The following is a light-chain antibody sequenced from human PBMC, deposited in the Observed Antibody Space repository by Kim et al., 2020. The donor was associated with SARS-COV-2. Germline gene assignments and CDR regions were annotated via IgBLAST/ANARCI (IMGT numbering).Light chain of an antibody. CDR2: GAS. Sequence: VSPGDRATLACRAGQSLNSKLGWYPQKPGQAPRLLIYGASTRATGSPARFSGSGSGTQFTLTISSLQSEDFAVYYCQQYDNWPLTFGQGTKVDIK. J-gene: IGKJ1*01. V-gene: IGKV3-15*01. CDR3: QQYDNWPLT. CDR1: QSLNSK.